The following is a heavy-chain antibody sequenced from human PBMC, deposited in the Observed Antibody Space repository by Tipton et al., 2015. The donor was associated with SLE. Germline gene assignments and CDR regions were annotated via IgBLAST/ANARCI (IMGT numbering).Heavy chain of an antibody. CDR1: GGSISSSNW. J-gene: IGHJ4*02. CDR2: IYHSGST. Sequence: TLSLTCAVSGGSISSSNWWSWVRQPPGKGLEWIGSIYHSGSTYYNPSLKSRVTISVDTSKNQFSLKVSSVTAADTAVYYCARDDPDGESSGKPGDHWGQGTLVTVSS. CDR3: ARDDPDGESSGKPGDH. V-gene: IGHV4-4*02. D-gene: IGHD3-22*01.